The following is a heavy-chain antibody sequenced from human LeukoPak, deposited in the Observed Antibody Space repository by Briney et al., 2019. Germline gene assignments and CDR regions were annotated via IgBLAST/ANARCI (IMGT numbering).Heavy chain of an antibody. CDR2: ISGNGGST. J-gene: IGHJ4*02. CDR3: AKAILLVVYAPGY. V-gene: IGHV3-23*01. Sequence: GGSLRLSRAASGFTFSSYAMSWVRQAPGKGRAWVSVISGNGGSTYYADSVKGRFTISRDNSKNTLYLQMNSLRAEDTAVYFCAKAILLVVYAPGYWGQGTLVTVSS. CDR1: GFTFSSYA. D-gene: IGHD2-8*01.